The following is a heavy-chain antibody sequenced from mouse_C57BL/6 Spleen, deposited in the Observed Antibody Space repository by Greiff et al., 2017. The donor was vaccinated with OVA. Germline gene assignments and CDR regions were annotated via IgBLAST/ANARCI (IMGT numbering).Heavy chain of an antibody. Sequence: ESGPGLVKPSQSLSLTCSVTGYSITSGYYWNWIRQFPGNKLEWMGYISYDGSNNYNPSLKNQISITRDTSKNQFFLKLNAVTTEDTATDYCARDYYGSRGYFDVWGTGTTVTVSS. V-gene: IGHV3-6*01. CDR1: GYSITSGYY. CDR3: ARDYYGSRGYFDV. D-gene: IGHD1-1*01. J-gene: IGHJ1*03. CDR2: ISYDGSN.